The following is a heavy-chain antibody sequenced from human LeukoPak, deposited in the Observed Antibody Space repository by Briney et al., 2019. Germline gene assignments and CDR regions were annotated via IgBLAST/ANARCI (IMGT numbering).Heavy chain of an antibody. V-gene: IGHV3-23*01. CDR3: ARDQPFGSY. CDR2: ISGSGGNT. Sequence: GGSLRLSCAASGFTFNNYAMSWVRQAPGKGLEWVSVISGSGGNTYYADSVKGRFTISRDNSKNTLYLQMNSLRAEDTAVYYCARDQPFGSYWGQGTLVTVSS. CDR1: GFTFNNYA. D-gene: IGHD3-10*01. J-gene: IGHJ4*02.